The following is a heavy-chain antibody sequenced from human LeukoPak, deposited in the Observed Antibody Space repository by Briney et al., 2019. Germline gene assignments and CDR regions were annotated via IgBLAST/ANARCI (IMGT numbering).Heavy chain of an antibody. CDR1: GFTFHEYN. D-gene: IGHD4-23*01. V-gene: IGHV3-43*01. J-gene: IGHJ1*01. CDR3: VRDRERGGNGPIRH. Sequence: GGSLRLSCAASGFTFHEYNMHWVRQAPGKGLEGVSHITWDDGSTYYADSVKGRFTISRDNSKNSLYLQMNSLRTEDTAVYYCVRDRERGGNGPIRHWGQGTLVTVSS. CDR2: ITWDDGST.